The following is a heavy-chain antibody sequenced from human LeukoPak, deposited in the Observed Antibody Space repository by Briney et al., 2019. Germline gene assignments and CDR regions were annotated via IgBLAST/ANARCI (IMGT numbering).Heavy chain of an antibody. CDR2: INHSGST. V-gene: IGHV4-34*01. CDR1: GGSFSGYY. CDR3: ASPSITMVRGVLRYYGMDV. Sequence: SETLSLTCAVYGGSFSGYYWSWIRQPPGKGLEWIGEINHSGSTNYNPSLKSRVTISVDTSKNQFSLKLSSVTAADTAVYYRASPSITMVRGVLRYYGMDVWGQGTLVTVSS. J-gene: IGHJ6*02. D-gene: IGHD3-10*01.